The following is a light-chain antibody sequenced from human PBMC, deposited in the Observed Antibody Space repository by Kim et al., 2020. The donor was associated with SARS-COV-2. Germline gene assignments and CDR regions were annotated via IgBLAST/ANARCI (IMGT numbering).Light chain of an antibody. Sequence: RGTICCCVSSPNVGRYALYWDQRPPRTAPKLLIYRNTQRPSGVPDRFSGSKSGTSASLAISGLRSEDEADYYCAAWEDSLSGPLFGGGTQLTVL. J-gene: IGLJ2*01. CDR2: RNT. CDR3: AAWEDSLSGPL. V-gene: IGLV1-47*01. CDR1: SPNVGRYA.